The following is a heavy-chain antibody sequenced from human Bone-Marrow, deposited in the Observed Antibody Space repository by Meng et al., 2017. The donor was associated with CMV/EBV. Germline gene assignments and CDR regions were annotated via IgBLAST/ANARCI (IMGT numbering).Heavy chain of an antibody. J-gene: IGHJ3*02. Sequence: SVKVSCKASGGTFSSYAISWVRQAPGQGLEWMGGIIPIFGTANYAQKFQGRLTITTDESTSTAYMELSSLRSEDTAVYYCARDIGYCSSTSCYGGGFDAFDIWGQGTMVTVSS. V-gene: IGHV1-69*05. CDR1: GGTFSSYA. CDR3: ARDIGYCSSTSCYGGGFDAFDI. CDR2: IIPIFGTA. D-gene: IGHD2-2*03.